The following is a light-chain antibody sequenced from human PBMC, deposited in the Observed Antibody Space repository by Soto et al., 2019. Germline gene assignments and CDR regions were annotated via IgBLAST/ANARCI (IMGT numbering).Light chain of an antibody. CDR2: KDS. CDR3: YSAADNNPWV. J-gene: IGLJ2*01. V-gene: IGLV3-27*01. Sequence: SYELTQPSSVSVSPGQTARITCSGAVLAKKYARWFKQKPGQAPVLVIYKDSERPSGIPERFSGSSSGTTVTLTISGAQVEDEADYYCYSAADNNPWVFGGGTKLTVL. CDR1: VLAKKY.